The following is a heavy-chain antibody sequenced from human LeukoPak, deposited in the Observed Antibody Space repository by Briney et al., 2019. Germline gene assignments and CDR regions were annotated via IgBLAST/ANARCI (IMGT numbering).Heavy chain of an antibody. D-gene: IGHD3-3*01. CDR2: ISANGAGA. CDR3: ARIGLTTSNFDY. J-gene: IGHJ4*02. CDR1: GFTFSTYA. Sequence: GGSLRLSCAPSGFTFSTYAMGWVRQAPGKGLEWVSGISANGAGAYYADSVKGRATISRDNSKNMLYLQMNSLRADDTAIYYCARIGLTTSNFDYWGQGTLVTVSS. V-gene: IGHV3-23*01.